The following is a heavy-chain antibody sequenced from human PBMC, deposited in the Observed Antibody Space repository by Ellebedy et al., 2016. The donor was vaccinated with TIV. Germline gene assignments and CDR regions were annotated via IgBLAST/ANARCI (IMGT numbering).Heavy chain of an antibody. CDR3: ARDLFDGVRGWGY. CDR2: IYSGGST. Sequence: GESLKISCAASGFTFSSYAMSWVRQAPGKGLEWVSVIYSGGSTYYADSVKGRFTISRDNTRDSVSLQMNNLRVEDTAVYFCARDLFDGVRGWGYWGQGTPVTVSS. CDR1: GFTFSSYA. J-gene: IGHJ4*02. D-gene: IGHD3-10*01. V-gene: IGHV3-23*03.